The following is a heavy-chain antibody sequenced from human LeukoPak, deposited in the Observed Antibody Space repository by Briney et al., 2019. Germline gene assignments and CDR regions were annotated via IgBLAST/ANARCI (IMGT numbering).Heavy chain of an antibody. V-gene: IGHV3-23*01. CDR1: GFAFDSFA. CDR2: MCDSGSRT. Sequence: GGSLRLSCAASGFAFDSFAMSWVRQAPGQGLAWVSSMCDSGSRTYYADSVKGRFTISRDNSQNTIYLQMDTLRAEDTAVYYCAKEALRYGYHGLDVWGQGTTVTVSS. D-gene: IGHD5-18*01. CDR3: AKEALRYGYHGLDV. J-gene: IGHJ6*02.